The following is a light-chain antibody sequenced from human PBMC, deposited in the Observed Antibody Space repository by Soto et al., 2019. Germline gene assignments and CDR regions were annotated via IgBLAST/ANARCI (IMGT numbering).Light chain of an antibody. CDR1: QGVGIT. Sequence: EIVMTQSPATLSVSPGEGVTLSCRASQGVGITLAWYQQKPGQTPRLLIYNAFTRATGIPARFSGSGSGTEFTLTINSLQSEEAAVYYCQRYNDWPLTFGGGTKVEVK. CDR2: NAF. V-gene: IGKV3-15*01. J-gene: IGKJ4*01. CDR3: QRYNDWPLT.